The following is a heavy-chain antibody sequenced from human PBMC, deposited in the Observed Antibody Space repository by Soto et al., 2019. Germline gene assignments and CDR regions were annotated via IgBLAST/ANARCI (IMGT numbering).Heavy chain of an antibody. CDR3: ARDDYDSSGYTSYYFDY. CDR2: ISYDGSNK. CDR1: GFTFSSYA. D-gene: IGHD3-22*01. Sequence: QVQLVESGGGVVQPGRSLRLSCAASGFTFSSYATHWVRQAPGKGLEWVAVISYDGSNKYYADSVKGRFTISRDNSKNTLYLQINSLRAEDTAVYYCARDDYDSSGYTSYYFDYWGQGTLVTVSS. V-gene: IGHV3-30-3*01. J-gene: IGHJ4*02.